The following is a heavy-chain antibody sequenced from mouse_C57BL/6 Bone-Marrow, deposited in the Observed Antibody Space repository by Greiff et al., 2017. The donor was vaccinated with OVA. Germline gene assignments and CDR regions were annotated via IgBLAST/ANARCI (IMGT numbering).Heavy chain of an antibody. CDR1: GYTFTSSW. Sequence: VQLQQPGAELVKPGASVKLSCKASGYTFTSSWMHWVKQRPGQGLEWIGMIHPNSGSTNYNEKFKSKATLTVDKASSTAYMQRSSLTSEDSAVYYCATGTCYVDYWGQGTTLTVSS. D-gene: IGHD4-1*01. CDR3: ATGTCYVDY. CDR2: IHPNSGST. V-gene: IGHV1-64*01. J-gene: IGHJ2*01.